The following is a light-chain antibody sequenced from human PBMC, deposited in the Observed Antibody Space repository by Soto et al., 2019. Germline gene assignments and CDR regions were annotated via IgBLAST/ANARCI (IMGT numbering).Light chain of an antibody. Sequence: EIVLTQSPGTLSLSPGDRATLSCRASQSVSIYLAWYQQKPGQAPRLLIYDAFKRATGIPDRFSGSGSGTDFTLTISRMEPEDFAVYCCQQYGSSPRTFGQGTKVEIK. V-gene: IGKV3-20*01. J-gene: IGKJ1*01. CDR2: DAF. CDR1: QSVSIY. CDR3: QQYGSSPRT.